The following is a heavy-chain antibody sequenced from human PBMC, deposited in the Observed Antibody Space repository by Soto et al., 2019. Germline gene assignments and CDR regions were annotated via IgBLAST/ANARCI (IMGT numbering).Heavy chain of an antibody. CDR3: ARDDDNGKFFCC. J-gene: IGHJ4*02. V-gene: IGHV3-30*04. CDR2: ISYDGRNK. Sequence: SMRPSCAAYGFTFGIDSIHWVRQAPGKGLEWVAVISYDGRNKYYADSVKGRFTLSRDNSKNTLYMQMNSLITEETAVYDWARDDDNGKFFCCWGQGTLVTVSS. CDR1: GFTFGIDS. D-gene: IGHD1-1*01.